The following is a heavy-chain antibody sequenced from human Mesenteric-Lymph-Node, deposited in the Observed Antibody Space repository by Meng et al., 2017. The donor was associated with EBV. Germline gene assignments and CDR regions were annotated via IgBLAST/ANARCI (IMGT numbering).Heavy chain of an antibody. D-gene: IGHD6-19*01. Sequence: GTGLLKPSHTPSLTCAVHWESFGDDFWTWIRQAPWKGLVWVGEINHSGRTKYNPSMKSRVTIPVAESKNALSLSLTSVTAADTAVYFCARGDEGQWLVRGAFDYWGQGTLVTVSS. CDR1: WESFGDDF. CDR3: ARGDEGQWLVRGAFDY. V-gene: IGHV4-34*01. J-gene: IGHJ4*02. CDR2: INHSGRT.